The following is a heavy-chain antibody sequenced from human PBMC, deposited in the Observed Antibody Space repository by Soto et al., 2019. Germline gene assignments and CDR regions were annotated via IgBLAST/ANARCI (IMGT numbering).Heavy chain of an antibody. Sequence: EVQLLESGGGLVQPGGSLRLSCAASGFPFSSYAMSWVRQAPGKGLEWVSAISGSGGSTYYADSVKGRFTISRDNSKNTLYLQMNSLRAEDTAVYYGAKDGMNDYGDYPPSTSDWYFDLWGRGTLVTVSS. V-gene: IGHV3-23*01. D-gene: IGHD4-17*01. CDR2: ISGSGGST. CDR3: AKDGMNDYGDYPPSTSDWYFDL. J-gene: IGHJ2*01. CDR1: GFPFSSYA.